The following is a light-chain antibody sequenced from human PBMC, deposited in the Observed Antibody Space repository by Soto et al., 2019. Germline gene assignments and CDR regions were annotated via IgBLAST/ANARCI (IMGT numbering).Light chain of an antibody. Sequence: QSALTQPPSASGSPGQSVTISCTGSSSDVGGYNYVSWYQQHPGKAPKLMIYEVTKRPSGVPDRFSGSKSGNTASLTVSGLQAEDEAGYYCSSYAARRVVFGGGTKLTVL. J-gene: IGLJ2*01. CDR1: SSDVGGYNY. V-gene: IGLV2-8*01. CDR3: SSYAARRVV. CDR2: EVT.